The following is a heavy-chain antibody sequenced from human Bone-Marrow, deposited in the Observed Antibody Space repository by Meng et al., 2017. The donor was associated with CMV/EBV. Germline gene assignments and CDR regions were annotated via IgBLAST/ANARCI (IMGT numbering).Heavy chain of an antibody. D-gene: IGHD1-1*01. CDR1: GGSISSYY. CDR3: ARRTTNYYWYFDL. CDR2: MYDNGRT. V-gene: IGHV4-59*08. J-gene: IGHJ2*01. Sequence: SEPLSLTCSVSGGSISSYYWSWIRQAPGKGLEWIGYMYDNGRTKYNPSLKSRVTISVGTSKNQISLKLSSVTAADTATYFCARRTTNYYWYFDLWGRGTLVTVSS.